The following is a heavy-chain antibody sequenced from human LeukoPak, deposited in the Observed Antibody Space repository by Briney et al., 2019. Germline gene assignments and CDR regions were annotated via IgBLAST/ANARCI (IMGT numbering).Heavy chain of an antibody. J-gene: IGHJ5*02. D-gene: IGHD6-6*01. Sequence: GGSLRLSCAASGFTFSSYAMHWVRQAPGKGLEWVAVISYDGSNKYYADSVKGRFTISRDNSKNTLYLQMNSLRAEDTAVYYCARVRIAAPNWFDPWGQGTLVTVSS. V-gene: IGHV3-30-3*01. CDR1: GFTFSSYA. CDR3: ARVRIAAPNWFDP. CDR2: ISYDGSNK.